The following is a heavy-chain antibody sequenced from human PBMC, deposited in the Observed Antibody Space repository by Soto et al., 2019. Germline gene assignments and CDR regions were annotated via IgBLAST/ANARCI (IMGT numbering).Heavy chain of an antibody. CDR2: ISGSGYST. CDR1: GFTFSSNA. V-gene: IGHV3-23*01. J-gene: IGHJ6*02. D-gene: IGHD6-6*01. CDR3: AKSSSSSSGYKDYYYGMDV. Sequence: EVQLLESGGGFVQPGGSLRLSCAASGFTFSSNAMSWVRQAPGKGLEWVTAISGSGYSTYYADSVKGRFTISRDNSKNTLYLQMNSLRAEDTAVYYCAKSSSSSSGYKDYYYGMDVWGQGTTVTVSS.